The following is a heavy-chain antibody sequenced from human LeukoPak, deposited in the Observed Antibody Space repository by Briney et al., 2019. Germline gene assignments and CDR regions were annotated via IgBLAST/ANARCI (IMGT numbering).Heavy chain of an antibody. CDR1: GFTFSSYS. V-gene: IGHV3-21*01. D-gene: IGHD4-23*01. CDR3: ARDPAGNSAY. CDR2: ISSSSSYI. Sequence: GGSLRLSCAASGFTFSSYSMNWVRQAPGKGLEWVSSISSSSSYIYYADSVKGRFTISRDNAKNSLYPQMNSLGAEDTAVYYCARDPAGNSAYWGQGTLVTVSS. J-gene: IGHJ4*02.